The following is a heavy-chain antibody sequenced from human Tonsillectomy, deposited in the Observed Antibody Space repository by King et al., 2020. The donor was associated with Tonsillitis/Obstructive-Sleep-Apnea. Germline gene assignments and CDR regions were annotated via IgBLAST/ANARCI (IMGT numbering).Heavy chain of an antibody. J-gene: IGHJ6*03. V-gene: IGHV1-46*01. CDR3: ARDQRTNYYMDV. CDR2: INPSGGST. Sequence: QLVQSGAEVKKPGASVKVSCKASGHTFISYYIHRVRQAPGQGLEWMGIINPSGGSTRYAQKFQGRVTMTRDTSTSTVYMELRSLRSEDTAVYYCARDQRTNYYMDVWGKGTTVTVSS. CDR1: GHTFISYY.